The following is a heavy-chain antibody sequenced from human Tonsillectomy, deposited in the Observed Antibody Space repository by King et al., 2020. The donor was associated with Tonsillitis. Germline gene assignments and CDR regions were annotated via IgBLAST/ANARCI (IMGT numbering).Heavy chain of an antibody. CDR2: IYYSGST. D-gene: IGHD7-27*01. Sequence: QLQESGPGLVEPSETLSLTCTVSGGSVSSGGYYWNWIRQPPGKGLEWIAFIYYSGSTNYNPSLKSRVTISVDTSKNQFSLRLSSVTAADTAVYYCAKTGASGVYWYFDLWGGGTLVTVSS. V-gene: IGHV4-61*08. J-gene: IGHJ2*01. CDR1: GGSVSSGGYY. CDR3: AKTGASGVYWYFDL.